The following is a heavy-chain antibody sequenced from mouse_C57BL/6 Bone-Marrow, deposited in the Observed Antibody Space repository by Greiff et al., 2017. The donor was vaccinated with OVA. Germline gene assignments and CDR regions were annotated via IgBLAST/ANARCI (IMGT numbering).Heavy chain of an antibody. CDR3: ARDDYYWYFDV. J-gene: IGHJ1*03. CDR1: GFTLSDFY. V-gene: IGHV7-1*01. Sequence: EVKLMESGGGLVQSGRSLRLSCATSGFTLSDFYMEWVRQAPGKGLEWIAASRNKANDYTTEYSASVKGRFIVSRDTSQSILYLQMNALRAEDTAIYYCARDDYYWYFDVWGTGTTVTVSS. CDR2: SRNKANDYTT.